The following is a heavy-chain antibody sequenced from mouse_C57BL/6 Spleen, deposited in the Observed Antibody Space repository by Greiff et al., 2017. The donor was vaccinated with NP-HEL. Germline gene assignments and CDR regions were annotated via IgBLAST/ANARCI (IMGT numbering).Heavy chain of an antibody. V-gene: IGHV1-50*01. Sequence: QVQLKQPGAELVKPGASVKLSCKASGYTFTSYWMQWVKQRPGQGLEWIGEIDPSDSYTNYNQKFKGKATLTVDTSSSTAYMQLSSLTSEDSAVYYCARRSDYDGFDYWGQGTTLTVSS. CDR2: IDPSDSYT. J-gene: IGHJ2*01. CDR1: GYTFTSYW. CDR3: ARRSDYDGFDY. D-gene: IGHD2-4*01.